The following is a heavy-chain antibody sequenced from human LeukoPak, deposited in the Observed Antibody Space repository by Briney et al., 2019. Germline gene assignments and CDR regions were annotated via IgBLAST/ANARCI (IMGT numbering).Heavy chain of an antibody. CDR3: AKQGPARIPIVVVTAMAH. J-gene: IGHJ4*02. Sequence: GGSLGLSCAASGFTFSSYAMSWVRQAPGKGLEWVSAISGSGGSTYYADSVKGRFTISRDNSKNTLYLQMNSLRAEDTAVYYCAKQGPARIPIVVVTAMAHWGQGTLVTVSS. D-gene: IGHD2-21*02. CDR2: ISGSGGST. CDR1: GFTFSSYA. V-gene: IGHV3-23*01.